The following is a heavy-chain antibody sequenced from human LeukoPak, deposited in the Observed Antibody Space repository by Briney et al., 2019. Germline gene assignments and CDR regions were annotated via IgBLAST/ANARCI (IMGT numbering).Heavy chain of an antibody. CDR3: ARLHGYSSSWYVDYFDY. Sequence: KPSETLSLTCAVHGGSFSGYYWSWIRQPPGKVLEWIGEINHSESTNYNPSLKSRVTISVDTSKNQFSLKLSSVTAADTAVYYCARLHGYSSSWYVDYFDYWGQGTLVTVSS. J-gene: IGHJ4*02. D-gene: IGHD6-13*01. V-gene: IGHV4-34*01. CDR2: INHSEST. CDR1: GGSFSGYY.